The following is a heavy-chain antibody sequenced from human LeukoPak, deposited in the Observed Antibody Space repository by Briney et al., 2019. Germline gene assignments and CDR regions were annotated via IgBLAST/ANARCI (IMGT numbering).Heavy chain of an antibody. CDR1: GFIFTNYE. J-gene: IGHJ3*01. V-gene: IGHV3-48*03. CDR2: NIISGGSM. D-gene: IGHD5-12*01. Sequence: RGTLRLSCAASGFIFTNYEVNWFRQAPGKGLEWISHNIISGGSMYYSASVKGRFVFSRDPAKHSLYLQMNRLRGEHTATYYFSTWVRESKLSPWGQGKVVTVSS. CDR3: STWVRESKLSP.